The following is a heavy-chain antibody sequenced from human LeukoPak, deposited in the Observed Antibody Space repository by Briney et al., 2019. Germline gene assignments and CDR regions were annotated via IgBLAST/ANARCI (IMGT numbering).Heavy chain of an antibody. CDR3: TRDYPASFDV. Sequence: GGSLRLSCTVSGFNFGDFAMSWVRQAPGKGLEWLGFIRSTIYGGTTDYAASVKGRFTISRDDSKSIAYLQMSSLKTEDTAMYYCTRDYPASFDVWGQGTLVTVSS. V-gene: IGHV3-49*04. CDR2: IRSTIYGGTT. CDR1: GFNFGDFA. J-gene: IGHJ3*01.